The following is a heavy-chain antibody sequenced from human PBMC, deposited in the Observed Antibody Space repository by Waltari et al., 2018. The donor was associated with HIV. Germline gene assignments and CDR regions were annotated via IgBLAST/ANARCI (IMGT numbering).Heavy chain of an antibody. CDR2: IYYSGGT. CDR1: GGSISSGGYY. D-gene: IGHD2-2*01. CDR3: ARVRRDIVVVPAAIPWFDP. Sequence: QVQLQESGPGLVKPSQTLSLTCTVSGGSISSGGYYWSWIRQHPGKGLEWIGYIYYSGGTNYNPSLKSRVTISVDTSKNQFSLKLSSVTAADTAVYYCARVRRDIVVVPAAIPWFDPWGQGTLVTVSS. V-gene: IGHV4-31*03. J-gene: IGHJ5*02.